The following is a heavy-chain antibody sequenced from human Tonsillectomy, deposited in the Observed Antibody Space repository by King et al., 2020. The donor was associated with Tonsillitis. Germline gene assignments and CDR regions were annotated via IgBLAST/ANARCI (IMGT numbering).Heavy chain of an antibody. CDR1: GFTFSTYA. D-gene: IGHD3-10*01. CDR2: ISGSGGST. V-gene: IGHV3-23*04. CDR3: AKEVSLLWFGELAPFDY. Sequence: QLVQSGGGLVQPVGSLRLSCAASGFTFSTYAMSWVRQAPGKGLEWVSAISGSGGSTYYADSVKGRFTISRDNSKNTLYLQMDSLRAEDTAVYYCAKEVSLLWFGELAPFDYWGQGTLVTVSS. J-gene: IGHJ4*02.